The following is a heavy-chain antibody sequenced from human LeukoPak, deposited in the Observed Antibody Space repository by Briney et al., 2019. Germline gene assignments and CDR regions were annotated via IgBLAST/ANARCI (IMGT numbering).Heavy chain of an antibody. CDR3: ARDSNSGWYHGD. V-gene: IGHV3-66*01. CDR1: GFTVSSNY. CDR2: IYNGGNT. D-gene: IGHD6-19*01. Sequence: GGSLRLSCAASGFTVSSNYMSWVRQAPGKGPEWVSVIYNGGNTYYADSVKGRFTISRDNSKNTLHLQMNGLRAEDTAVYYCARDSNSGWYHGDWGQGTLVTVSS. J-gene: IGHJ4*02.